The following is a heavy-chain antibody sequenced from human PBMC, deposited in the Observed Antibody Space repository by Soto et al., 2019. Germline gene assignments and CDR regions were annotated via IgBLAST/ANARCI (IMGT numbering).Heavy chain of an antibody. CDR1: GYTFTSYY. Sequence: QVQLVQSGAEVKKPGASVKVSCKASGYTFTSYYMHWVRQAPGQGLEWMGIINPSGGSTSYGQKCQGKVTMTMDTAASTVYTELSSLRSEDTAVYYCARDYGGNPYWYFELWGRGTLVTVSS. J-gene: IGHJ2*01. V-gene: IGHV1-46*01. CDR2: INPSGGST. CDR3: ARDYGGNPYWYFEL. D-gene: IGHD4-17*01.